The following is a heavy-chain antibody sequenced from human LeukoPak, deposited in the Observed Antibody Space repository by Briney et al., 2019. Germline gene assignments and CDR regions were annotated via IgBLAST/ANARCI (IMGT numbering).Heavy chain of an antibody. Sequence: SVKVSCKASGYTATSYYMHWVRQAPGPGLEWLGGNIPIFGTANYAQKFQGSVTITADESTSTAYMELSSLRSEDTAVYFFFKQQTAYDILTGYYPYWYFDLWGRGTLVTVSS. CDR3: FKQQTAYDILTGYYPYWYFDL. CDR1: GYTATSYY. CDR2: NIPIFGTA. V-gene: IGHV1-69*13. J-gene: IGHJ2*01. D-gene: IGHD3-9*01.